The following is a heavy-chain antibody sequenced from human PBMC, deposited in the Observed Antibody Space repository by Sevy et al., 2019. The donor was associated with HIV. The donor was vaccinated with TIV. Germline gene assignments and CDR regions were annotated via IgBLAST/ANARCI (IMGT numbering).Heavy chain of an antibody. CDR3: ARGVGLDC. D-gene: IGHD1-26*01. CDR1: GFTFGPYW. Sequence: GESLKISCAASGFTFGPYWMTWVRQAPGKGLGGVANIRPDGSDKYYVDSVKGRFTISRDNAKNSLYLQMNSLRADDTAMYYCARGVGLDCWGQGALVTVSS. V-gene: IGHV3-7*01. CDR2: IRPDGSDK. J-gene: IGHJ4*02.